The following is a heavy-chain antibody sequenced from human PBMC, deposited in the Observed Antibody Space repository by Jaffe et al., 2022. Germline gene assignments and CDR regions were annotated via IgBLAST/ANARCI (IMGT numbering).Heavy chain of an antibody. CDR3: AKAYYDFWSGYYNYYYYYMDV. Sequence: QVQLVESGGGVVQPGGSLRLSCAASGFTFSSYGMHWVRQAPGKGLEWVAFIRYDGSNKYYADSVKGRFTISRDNSKNTLYLQMNSLRAEDTAVYYCAKAYYDFWSGYYNYYYYYMDVWGKGTTVTVSS. J-gene: IGHJ6*03. CDR2: IRYDGSNK. D-gene: IGHD3-3*01. CDR1: GFTFSSYG. V-gene: IGHV3-30*02.